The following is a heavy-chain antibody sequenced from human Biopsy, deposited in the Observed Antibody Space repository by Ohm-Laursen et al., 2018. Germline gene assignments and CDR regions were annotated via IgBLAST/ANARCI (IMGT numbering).Heavy chain of an antibody. V-gene: IGHV4-61*01. CDR3: ARGMRSSGWPYFDS. D-gene: IGHD6-19*01. J-gene: IGHJ4*02. Sequence: SETSLTCTVSGDSVSSGSFYWTWIRQPPGQGLEYIGYIYDRGSTANYNPSLESRVTMSVDMPKNQFSLKLSSVTAADTAIYYCARGMRSSGWPYFDSWGQGTLVTVSS. CDR1: GDSVSSGSFY. CDR2: IYDRGST.